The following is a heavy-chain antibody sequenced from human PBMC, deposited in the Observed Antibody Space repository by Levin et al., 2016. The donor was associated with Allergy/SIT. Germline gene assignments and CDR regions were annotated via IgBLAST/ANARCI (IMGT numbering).Heavy chain of an antibody. CDR1: GFTFSSYS. CDR3: ARDKAKWLRLFDY. J-gene: IGHJ4*02. V-gene: IGHV3-48*01. Sequence: GESLKISCAASGFTFSSYSMNWVRQAPGKGLEWVSYISSSSTIYYADSVKGRFTISRDNAKNSLYLQMNSLRAEDTAVYYCARDKAKWLRLFDYWGQGTLVTVSS. D-gene: IGHD5-12*01. CDR2: ISSSSTI.